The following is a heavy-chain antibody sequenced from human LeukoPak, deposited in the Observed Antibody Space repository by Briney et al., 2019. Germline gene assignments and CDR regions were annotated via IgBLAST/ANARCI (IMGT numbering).Heavy chain of an antibody. CDR2: IYHSGST. CDR1: GGSISSGGYS. D-gene: IGHD2-21*01. V-gene: IGHV4-30-2*01. J-gene: IGHJ3*02. Sequence: SETLSLACAVSGGSISSGGYSWSWIRQPPGKGLEWIGYIYHSGSTYYNPSLKSRVTISVDRSKNQFSLKLSSVTAADTAVYYCARGIANDAFDIWGQGTMVTVSS. CDR3: ARGIANDAFDI.